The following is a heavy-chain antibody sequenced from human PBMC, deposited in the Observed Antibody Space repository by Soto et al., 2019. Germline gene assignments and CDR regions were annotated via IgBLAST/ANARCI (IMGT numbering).Heavy chain of an antibody. J-gene: IGHJ5*02. D-gene: IGHD6-13*01. CDR2: IYHSGTT. CDR3: ARESSRDQNWFDP. CDR1: GFSISSGYY. Sequence: SETLSLTCVVSGFSISSGYYCGWIRQPPGKGLEWIVSIYHSGTTYYNPSLKSRVTISVDTSKNQFSLNLNSVTAADTAIYYCARESSRDQNWFDPWGQGTLVTVSS. V-gene: IGHV4-38-2*02.